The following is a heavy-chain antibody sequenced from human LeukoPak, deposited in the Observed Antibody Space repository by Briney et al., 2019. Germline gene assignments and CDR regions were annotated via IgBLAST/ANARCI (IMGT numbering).Heavy chain of an antibody. D-gene: IGHD5-18*01. V-gene: IGHV3-23*01. J-gene: IGHJ4*02. CDR3: ATSGYSYGGY. CDR1: GFTFSSYG. CDR2: ISGSGGST. Sequence: PGRSLRLSCAASGFTFSSYGMHWVRQAPGKGLEWVSAISGSGGSTYYADSVKGRFTTSRDNSKNTLYLQMNSLRAEDTAVYYCATSGYSYGGYWGQGTLVTVSS.